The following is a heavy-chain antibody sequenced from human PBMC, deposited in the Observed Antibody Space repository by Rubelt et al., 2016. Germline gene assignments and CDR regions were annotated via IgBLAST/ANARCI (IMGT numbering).Heavy chain of an antibody. CDR2: INHSGST. J-gene: IGHJ4*02. Sequence: QVQLQQWGAGLFRPSQTLSLTCGVYGGSFSNYYWTWIRQPPGKGLEWIGDINHSGSTNYNPSLKSRVTISVDTSKNQFSLKLSAVTAADTAVYYCANSMNWGADYWGQGTLVTVSS. CDR3: ANSMNWGADY. CDR1: GGSFSNYY. D-gene: IGHD7-27*01. V-gene: IGHV4-34*01.